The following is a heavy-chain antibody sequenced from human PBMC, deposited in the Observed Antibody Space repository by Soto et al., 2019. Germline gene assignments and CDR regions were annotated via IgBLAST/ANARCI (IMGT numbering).Heavy chain of an antibody. CDR3: TSVTEMITFGGVIPRDYYYGMDV. CDR2: IRSKANSYAT. Sequence: EVQLVESGGGLVQPGGSLKLSCAASGFTFSGSAMHWVRQASGKGLEWVGRIRSKANSYATAYAASVKGRFTISRDDSKNTAYLQMNSLKTEDTAVYYCTSVTEMITFGGVIPRDYYYGMDVWGQGTTVTVSS. D-gene: IGHD3-16*02. J-gene: IGHJ6*02. V-gene: IGHV3-73*02. CDR1: GFTFSGSA.